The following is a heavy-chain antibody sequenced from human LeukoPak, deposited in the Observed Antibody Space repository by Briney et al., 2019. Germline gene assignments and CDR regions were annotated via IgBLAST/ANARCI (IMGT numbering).Heavy chain of an antibody. D-gene: IGHD3-22*01. V-gene: IGHV4-30-4*08. J-gene: IGHJ4*02. Sequence: PSQTLSLACTVSGGSISSGDYYWSWIRQPPGKGLEWIGYIYYSGSTYYNPSLKSRVTISVDTSKNQFSLKLSSVTAADTAVYYCARGFYDSSGYYYDYWGQGTLVTVSS. CDR3: ARGFYDSSGYYYDY. CDR2: IYYSGST. CDR1: GGSISSGDYY.